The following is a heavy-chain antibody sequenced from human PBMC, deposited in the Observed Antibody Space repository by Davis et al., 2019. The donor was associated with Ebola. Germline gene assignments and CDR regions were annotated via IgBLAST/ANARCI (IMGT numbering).Heavy chain of an antibody. CDR2: ISGSGGST. Sequence: GGSLRLSCAASGFTFDDYTMHWVRQAPGKGLEWVSSISGSGGSTYYADSVKGRFTISRDNSKNTLYLQMNSLRADDTAVYYCAKGPKSGSLDYWGQGTLVTVSS. CDR3: AKGPKSGSLDY. D-gene: IGHD1-26*01. V-gene: IGHV3-23*01. CDR1: GFTFDDYT. J-gene: IGHJ4*02.